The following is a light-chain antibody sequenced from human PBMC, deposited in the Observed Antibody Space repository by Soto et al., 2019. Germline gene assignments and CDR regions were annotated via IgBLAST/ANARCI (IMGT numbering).Light chain of an antibody. J-gene: IGKJ2*01. CDR1: QSINAF. Sequence: DIQMTQSPSSLSASVGDRVTISCQASQSINAFLTWYQQKQGEAPRLLIYGASNLQGGVPSRFSGSGSGTEFTLTISSLQPEDFALYYCQQSYSIPFTFGQGTKLEIK. CDR2: GAS. CDR3: QQSYSIPFT. V-gene: IGKV1-39*01.